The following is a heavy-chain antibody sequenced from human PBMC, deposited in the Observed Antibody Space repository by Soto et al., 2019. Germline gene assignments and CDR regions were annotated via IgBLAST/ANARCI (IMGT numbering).Heavy chain of an antibody. CDR2: IYHSGST. CDR1: SGSISSSNW. Sequence: SETCPLTCAVSSGSISSSNWWSWVRQPPGKGLEWIGEIYHSGSTNYNPSLKSRVTISVDKSKNQFSLKLSSVTAADTAVYYCARGSYCSRTTCYLSPFDPWGQGTLVTVSS. V-gene: IGHV4-4*02. J-gene: IGHJ5*02. D-gene: IGHD2-2*01. CDR3: ARGSYCSRTTCYLSPFDP.